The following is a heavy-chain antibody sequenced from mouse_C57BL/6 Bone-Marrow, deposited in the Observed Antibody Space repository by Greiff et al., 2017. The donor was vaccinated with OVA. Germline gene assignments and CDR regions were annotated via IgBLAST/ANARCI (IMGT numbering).Heavy chain of an antibody. V-gene: IGHV1-59*01. CDR2: IDPSDSYT. CDR3: ARFCITTVVATTVDY. J-gene: IGHJ2*01. Sequence: QVQLQQPGAELVRPGTSVTLSCKASGYTFTSYWMHWVKQRPGQGLEWIGVIDPSDSYTNYNQKFKGKATLTVDTSSNTAYMQLSNLTSEDSAVYYGARFCITTVVATTVDYWGQGTNLTDSS. D-gene: IGHD1-1*01. CDR1: GYTFTSYW.